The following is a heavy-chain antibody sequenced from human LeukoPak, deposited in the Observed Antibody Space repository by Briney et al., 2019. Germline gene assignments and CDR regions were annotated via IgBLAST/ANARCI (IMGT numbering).Heavy chain of an antibody. J-gene: IGHJ4*02. Sequence: GGSLRLSCAASGFTFSSYAMHWVRQAPGKGLEWVAVISYDGSNKYYADSVKGRFTISRDNSKNTLYLQMNSLRAEDTALYHCARDYYDSSGPNDYWGQGTLVTVSS. D-gene: IGHD3-22*01. CDR3: ARDYYDSSGPNDY. CDR1: GFTFSSYA. CDR2: ISYDGSNK. V-gene: IGHV3-30*14.